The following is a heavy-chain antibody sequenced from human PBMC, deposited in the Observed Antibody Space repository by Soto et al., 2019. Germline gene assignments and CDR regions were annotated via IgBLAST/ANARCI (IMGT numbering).Heavy chain of an antibody. CDR3: ARDQGTYYYDSSGYYYDSGAKGIEYYFDY. V-gene: IGHV3-33*01. D-gene: IGHD3-22*01. Sequence: GGSLRLSCAASGFTFSSYGMHWVRQAPGKGLEWVAVIWYDGSNKYYADSVKGRFTISRDNSKNTLYLQMNSLRAEDTAVYYCARDQGTYYYDSSGYYYDSGAKGIEYYFDYWGQGTLVTVSS. J-gene: IGHJ4*02. CDR2: IWYDGSNK. CDR1: GFTFSSYG.